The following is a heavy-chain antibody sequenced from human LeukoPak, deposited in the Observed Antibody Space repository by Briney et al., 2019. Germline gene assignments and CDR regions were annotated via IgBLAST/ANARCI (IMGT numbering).Heavy chain of an antibody. Sequence: SETLPLTCTVSGASISSNKWWSWVRQAPGKGLEWIGEIHPRGSTNYNPSLKSRVTISVDKSKNQFSVKLSSVTAADTAVYYCARGGDWQFDYWGQGTLVTVSS. V-gene: IGHV4-4*02. CDR1: GASISSNKW. CDR2: IHPRGST. J-gene: IGHJ4*02. CDR3: ARGGDWQFDY. D-gene: IGHD2-21*02.